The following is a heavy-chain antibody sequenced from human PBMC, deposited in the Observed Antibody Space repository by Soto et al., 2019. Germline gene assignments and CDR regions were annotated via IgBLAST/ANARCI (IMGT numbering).Heavy chain of an antibody. CDR2: IYKSTTP. CDR1: GDSISTVDYF. CDR3: ARGRYCLTGRCFPNWFDS. J-gene: IGHJ5*01. V-gene: IGHV4-30-4*01. Sequence: QVHLLESGPGLVKPSQTLSLTCSVSGDSISTVDYFWAWIRQPPGQALEYIGYIYKSTTPYYNPSFESRVANSLETSKSQFSLTVTSVTAADTAVYFCARGRYCLTGRCFPNWFDSWGQGTLVTVSS. D-gene: IGHD2-15*01.